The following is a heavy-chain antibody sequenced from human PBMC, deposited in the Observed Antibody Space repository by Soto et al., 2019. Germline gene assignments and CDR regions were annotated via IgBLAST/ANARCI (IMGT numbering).Heavy chain of an antibody. J-gene: IGHJ6*02. V-gene: IGHV3-21*01. D-gene: IGHD4-4*01. CDR1: GFNFNTYS. CDR2: ISASGAYK. Sequence: PVGSLRLSCATSGFNFNTYSMNWVRQAPGKGLEWVSFISASGAYKYYADSVRGRFTISRDNAKKSVYLEMNGLTADDSALYFCAGERSALQGARDGMDVWGQGTTVTV. CDR3: AGERSALQGARDGMDV.